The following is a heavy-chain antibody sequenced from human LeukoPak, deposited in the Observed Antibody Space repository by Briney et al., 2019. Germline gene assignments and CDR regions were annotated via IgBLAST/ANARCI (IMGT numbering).Heavy chain of an antibody. CDR2: INHSGST. Sequence: SETLSLTCAVYGGSFSGYYWSWIRQPPGKGLEWIGEINHSGSTNYNPSLKSRVTISVDTSKNQFSLKLSSVTAADTAVYYCARRRTIWQKGRAAAGIPAEYFQHWGQGTLVTVSS. J-gene: IGHJ1*01. CDR1: GGSFSGYY. D-gene: IGHD6-13*01. CDR3: ARRRTIWQKGRAAAGIPAEYFQH. V-gene: IGHV4-34*01.